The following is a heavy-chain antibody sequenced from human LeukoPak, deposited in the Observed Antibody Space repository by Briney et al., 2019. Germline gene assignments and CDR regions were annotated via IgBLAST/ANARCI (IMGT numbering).Heavy chain of an antibody. CDR2: IYYSGNT. CDR3: ARLKEGIDY. Sequence: NPSETLSLTCAVSGGSISGSSYFWGWIRQPPGKGLEWIGSIYYSGNTYYNPSLKSRVTISVDTSKNQFSLKLSSVTAADTAVYYCARLKEGIDYWGQGTLVTVSS. CDR1: GGSISGSSYF. D-gene: IGHD3-10*01. J-gene: IGHJ4*02. V-gene: IGHV4-39*01.